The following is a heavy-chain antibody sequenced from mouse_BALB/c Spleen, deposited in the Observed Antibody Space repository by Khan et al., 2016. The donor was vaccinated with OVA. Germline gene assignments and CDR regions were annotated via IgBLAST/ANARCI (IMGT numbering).Heavy chain of an antibody. Sequence: QVQLQQSGAEPVRPGVSVKISCKGSGYTFTDFAMHWVKQSHAKSLEWIGVISTFYGDATYNQMFKDKATMTVDKSSSTAYMELVRLTSEDSAIYYCARGSGNSRFAYWGQGTLVTVSA. CDR1: GYTFTDFA. CDR2: ISTFYGDA. CDR3: ARGSGNSRFAY. J-gene: IGHJ3*01. V-gene: IGHV1S137*01. D-gene: IGHD1-3*01.